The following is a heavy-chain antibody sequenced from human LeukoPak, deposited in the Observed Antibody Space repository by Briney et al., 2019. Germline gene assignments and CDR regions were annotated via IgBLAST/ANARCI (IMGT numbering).Heavy chain of an antibody. J-gene: IGHJ3*02. D-gene: IGHD3-10*01. Sequence: PSETLSLTCTVSGGSISSSSYYWGWIRQPPGKGLEWIGSIYYSGSTYYNPSLKSRVTISVDTSKNQFSLKLSCVTAADTAVYYCARDRHYDAFDIWGQGTMVTVSS. CDR1: GGSISSSSYY. CDR3: ARDRHYDAFDI. V-gene: IGHV4-39*07. CDR2: IYYSGST.